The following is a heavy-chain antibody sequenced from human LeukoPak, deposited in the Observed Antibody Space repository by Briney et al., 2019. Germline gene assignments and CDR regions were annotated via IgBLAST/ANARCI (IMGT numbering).Heavy chain of an antibody. CDR1: GFTFSSYA. CDR3: AKSGDCSSTSCYPHNWFDP. V-gene: IGHV3-23*01. CDR2: ISGSGGST. J-gene: IGHJ5*02. D-gene: IGHD2-2*01. Sequence: GGSLRLSCPASGFTFSSYAMSWLRQAPGKGLWGVAAISGSGGSTYYADSVKGRCTISRDNSKNTLYLQMNSLRAEDTAVYYCAKSGDCSSTSCYPHNWFDPWGQGTLVTVSS.